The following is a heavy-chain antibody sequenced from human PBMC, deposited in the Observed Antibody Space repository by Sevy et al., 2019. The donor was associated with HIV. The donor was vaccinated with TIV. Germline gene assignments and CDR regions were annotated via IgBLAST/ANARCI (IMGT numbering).Heavy chain of an antibody. CDR2: IKSKAYGGTT. J-gene: IGHJ4*02. D-gene: IGHD1-26*01. CDR1: GFTFGDYC. CDR3: TRWSGSQSIFDY. V-gene: IGHV3-49*04. Sequence: GGSLRLSCTASGFTFGDYCMSWVRQAPGKGLEWISFIKSKAYGGTTGNAASVKGRVTISRDDSKSIAYLQMNNLQTEDTAVYFCTRWSGSQSIFDYWGRGTLVTASS.